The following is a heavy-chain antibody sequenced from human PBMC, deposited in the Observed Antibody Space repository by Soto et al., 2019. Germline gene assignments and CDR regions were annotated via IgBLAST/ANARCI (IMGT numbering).Heavy chain of an antibody. CDR3: ANLGSRLEPYRNYYYGMDV. J-gene: IGHJ6*02. Sequence: SVKVSCKASGGTFSSYAISWVRQAPGQGLEWMGGIIPIFGTANYAQKFQGRVTITADESTSTAYMELSSLRSEDTAVYYCANLGSRLEPYRNYYYGMDVWGQGTTVTVSS. CDR2: IIPIFGTA. CDR1: GGTFSSYA. D-gene: IGHD4-4*01. V-gene: IGHV1-69*13.